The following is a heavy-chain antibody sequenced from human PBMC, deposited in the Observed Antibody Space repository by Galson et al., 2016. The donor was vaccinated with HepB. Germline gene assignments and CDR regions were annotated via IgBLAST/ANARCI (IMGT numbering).Heavy chain of an antibody. J-gene: IGHJ4*02. CDR2: ISSSSRTI. CDR3: ARESGFDWFVDY. CDR1: GFTFSSHS. D-gene: IGHD3-9*01. V-gene: IGHV3-48*02. Sequence: SLRLSCAASGFTFSSHSMNWVRQAPGKGLEWVSYISSSSRTIYYADSVEGRFTISRDNAKNSLYLQMNSLRDEDTAMYYCARESGFDWFVDYWGQGTLVTVAS.